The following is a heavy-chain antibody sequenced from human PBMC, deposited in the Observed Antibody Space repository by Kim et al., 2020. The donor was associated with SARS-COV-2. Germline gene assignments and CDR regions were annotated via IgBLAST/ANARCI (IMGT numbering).Heavy chain of an antibody. J-gene: IGHJ6*02. V-gene: IGHV1-46*01. CDR2: INPSGGST. Sequence: ASVKVSCKASGYTFTSYYMHWVRQAPGQGLEWMGIINPSGGSTNYAQKFQGRVTMTRDTSTSTVYMELSSLRSEDTAVYYCARDSFVAVACILLLNYFYYGMDVWGQGTTVTVSS. CDR1: GYTFTSYY. CDR3: ARDSFVAVACILLLNYFYYGMDV. D-gene: IGHD6-19*01.